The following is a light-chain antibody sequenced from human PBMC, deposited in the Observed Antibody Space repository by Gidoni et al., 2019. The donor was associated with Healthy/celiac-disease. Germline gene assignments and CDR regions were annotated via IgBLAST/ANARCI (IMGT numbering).Light chain of an antibody. CDR3: QQRSNWPSLT. V-gene: IGKV3-11*01. CDR2: DAS. Sequence: ELLLPHSPATLSLSPGQRATLSCRASQSVSRYLAWYQQKPGQAPRLLIYDASNRATGIPARFSGSGSGTDFTLTISSLEPEDFAVYYCQQRSNWPSLTFGGGTKVEIK. J-gene: IGKJ4*01. CDR1: QSVSRY.